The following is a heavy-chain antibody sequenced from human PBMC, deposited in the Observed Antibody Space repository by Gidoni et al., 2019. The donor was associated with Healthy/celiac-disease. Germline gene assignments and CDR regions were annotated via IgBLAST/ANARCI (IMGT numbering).Heavy chain of an antibody. Sequence: QVQLVESGGGVVQPGRSRRLSCAASGFTFSSYGMPWVRQAPGKGLEWVAVISYDGSNISYADSVKGRFTISRDNSKNTLYLQMNSLRAEDTAVYYCAKSDARYYDFWSGYYPFDYWGQGTLVTVSS. V-gene: IGHV3-30*18. CDR2: ISYDGSNI. CDR1: GFTFSSYG. CDR3: AKSDARYYDFWSGYYPFDY. J-gene: IGHJ4*02. D-gene: IGHD3-3*01.